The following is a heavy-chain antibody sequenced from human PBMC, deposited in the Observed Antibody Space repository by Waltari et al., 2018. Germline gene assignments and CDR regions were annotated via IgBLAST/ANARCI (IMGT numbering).Heavy chain of an antibody. CDR2: VNGDGRTT. CDR3: TRSIDF. V-gene: IGHV3-74*03. J-gene: IGHJ4*02. CDR1: GFTFSSYW. D-gene: IGHD6-6*01. Sequence: EVHLVESGGGVVQPGGSLRLSCAASGFTFSSYWMYWGRQAAGKGMMCVSRVNGDGRTTEDADSVKGRFSISRDNAKNTVYLQMNSLRVDDTAVYYCTRSIDFGGQGTLVTVSS.